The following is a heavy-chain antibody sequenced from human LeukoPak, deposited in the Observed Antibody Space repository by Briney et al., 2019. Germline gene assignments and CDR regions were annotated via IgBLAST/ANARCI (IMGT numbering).Heavy chain of an antibody. V-gene: IGHV1-2*02. Sequence: ASVKVSCKASGYTFTGYYMHWVRQAPGQGLEWMGWINPNSGGTNYAQKFQGRVTMTRDTSISTAYMELSRLRSDDTAVYYCARDSHGYDAPGYWGQGTLVTVSS. J-gene: IGHJ4*02. CDR2: INPNSGGT. CDR3: ARDSHGYDAPGY. CDR1: GYTFTGYY. D-gene: IGHD5-12*01.